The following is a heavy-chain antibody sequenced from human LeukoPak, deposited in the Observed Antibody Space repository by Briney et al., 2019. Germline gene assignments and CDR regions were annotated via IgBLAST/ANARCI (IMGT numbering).Heavy chain of an antibody. Sequence: GGSLRLSCSASGFSFSDYAMSWVRQAPARGLEWVSSIRGGGDTFYADSVKGRFTLSRDDSRNTVHLQMKNLGVDDTAVYYCAKANWVSNADAVWWGQGTLVTVSS. CDR2: IRGGGDT. CDR3: AKANWVSNADAVW. V-gene: IGHV3-23*01. J-gene: IGHJ4*02. CDR1: GFSFSDYA. D-gene: IGHD1-1*01.